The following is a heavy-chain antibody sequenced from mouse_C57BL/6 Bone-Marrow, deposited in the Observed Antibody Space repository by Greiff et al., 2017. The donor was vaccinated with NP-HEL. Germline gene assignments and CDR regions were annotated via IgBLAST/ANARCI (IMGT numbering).Heavy chain of an antibody. J-gene: IGHJ1*03. D-gene: IGHD1-1*01. Sequence: EVHLVESGGDLVKPGGSLKLSCAASGFTFSSYGMSWVRQTPDKRLEWVATISSGGSYTYYPDSVKGRFTISRDNAKNTLYLQMSSLKSEDTAMYYCASPTVVATGYFDVWGTGTTVTVSS. CDR2: ISSGGSYT. V-gene: IGHV5-6*01. CDR3: ASPTVVATGYFDV. CDR1: GFTFSSYG.